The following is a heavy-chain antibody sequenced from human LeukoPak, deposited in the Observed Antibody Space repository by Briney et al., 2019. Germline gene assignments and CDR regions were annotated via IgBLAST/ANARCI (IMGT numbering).Heavy chain of an antibody. D-gene: IGHD3-22*01. CDR2: ISYDGSNK. J-gene: IGHJ4*02. CDR1: GFTFSSYA. CDR3: ARGPYYDSSGISGPPPY. Sequence: GRSLRLSCAASGFTFSSYAMHWVRQAPGKGLEWVAVISYDGSNKYYADSVKGRFTISRDNSKNTLYLQMNSLRAEDTAVYYCARGPYYDSSGISGPPPYWGQGTLVTVSS. V-gene: IGHV3-30-3*01.